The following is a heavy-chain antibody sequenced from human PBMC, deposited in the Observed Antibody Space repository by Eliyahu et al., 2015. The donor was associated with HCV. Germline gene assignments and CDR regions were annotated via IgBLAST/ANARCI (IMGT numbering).Heavy chain of an antibody. V-gene: IGHV3-33*01. CDR2: IWYDGSNT. CDR3: ARDVGEGSKYPTMAMVV. Sequence: QVQLEESGGGVVQPGRSLRLSCAASGFSFSNFGMHWVRQAPGKGLEGVAVIWYDGSNTYYEGSVKGRFTISRDNSKNTLYLQMSGLRVEDTAVYYCARDVGEGSKYPTMAMVVWGQGTTVTVSS. J-gene: IGHJ6*02. D-gene: IGHD3-16*01. CDR1: GFSFSNFG.